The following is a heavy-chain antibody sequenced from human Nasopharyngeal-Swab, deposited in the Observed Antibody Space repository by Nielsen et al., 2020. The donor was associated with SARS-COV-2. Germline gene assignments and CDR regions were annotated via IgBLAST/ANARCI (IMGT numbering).Heavy chain of an antibody. CDR3: AGDLSGYWVSFDY. Sequence: VRQAPGKGLEWVSSISSSSSYIYYADSVKGRFTISRDNAKNSLYLQMNSLRAEDTAVYYCAGDLSGYWVSFDYWGQGTLVTVSS. CDR2: ISSSSSYI. J-gene: IGHJ4*02. D-gene: IGHD5-12*01. V-gene: IGHV3-21*01.